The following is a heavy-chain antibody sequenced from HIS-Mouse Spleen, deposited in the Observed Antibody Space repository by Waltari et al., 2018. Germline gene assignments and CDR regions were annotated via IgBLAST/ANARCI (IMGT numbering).Heavy chain of an antibody. D-gene: IGHD3-3*01. Sequence: QVQLQESGPGLVKPSETLSLTCTVSGGSISSYYWSWIRQPAGKGLEWIGRSYTSGSTNYNPTLKSGVTMSVDTSKNQFSLKLSSVTAADTAVYYCARDFHDFWSGYYGGDKKHDAFDIWGQGTMVTVSS. J-gene: IGHJ3*02. CDR3: ARDFHDFWSGYYGGDKKHDAFDI. CDR1: GGSISSYY. CDR2: SYTSGST. V-gene: IGHV4-4*07.